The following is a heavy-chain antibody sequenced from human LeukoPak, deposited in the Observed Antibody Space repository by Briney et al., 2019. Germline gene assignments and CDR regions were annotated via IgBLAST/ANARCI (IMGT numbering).Heavy chain of an antibody. D-gene: IGHD3-22*01. CDR3: ARSYYYDSSGSEGSNWFDP. Sequence: ASVKVSCKASGYTFTGYYMHWVRQAPGQGLEWMGWINPNNGGTNYAQKFQGRVTMTRDTSISTAYMELSRLRSDDTAVYYCARSYYYDSSGSEGSNWFDPWGQGTLVTVSS. J-gene: IGHJ5*02. CDR2: INPNNGGT. CDR1: GYTFTGYY. V-gene: IGHV1-2*02.